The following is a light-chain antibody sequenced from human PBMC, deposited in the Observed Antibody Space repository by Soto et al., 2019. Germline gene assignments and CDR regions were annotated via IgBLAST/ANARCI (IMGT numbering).Light chain of an antibody. CDR2: DVS. CDR3: SSYTSSSTLV. CDR1: SSDVGAYNY. V-gene: IGLV2-14*01. J-gene: IGLJ2*01. Sequence: QSALTHPASVSGSPGQSITSSCTGTSSDVGAYNYVSWYQQHPGKAPKLMIYDVSNRPSGVSNRFSGSKSGNTASLTISGLQAEDEADYYCSSYTSSSTLVFGGGTKVTVL.